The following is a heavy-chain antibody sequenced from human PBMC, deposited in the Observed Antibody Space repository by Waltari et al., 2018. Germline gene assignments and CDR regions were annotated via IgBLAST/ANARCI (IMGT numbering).Heavy chain of an antibody. D-gene: IGHD1-26*01. CDR2: ISSSSSYL. J-gene: IGHJ6*02. Sequence: EVQLVESGGGLVKPGGSLRLSCAASGFTFSSYSMNWVRQAPGKGLEWVSSISSSSSYLYYADPVKGRFTISRDNAKNTLYLQMNSLRADDTAVYYCARTMAQHIVGAPPGYYYYYGMDGWGQGP. CDR1: GFTFSSYS. CDR3: ARTMAQHIVGAPPGYYYYYGMDG. V-gene: IGHV3-21*01.